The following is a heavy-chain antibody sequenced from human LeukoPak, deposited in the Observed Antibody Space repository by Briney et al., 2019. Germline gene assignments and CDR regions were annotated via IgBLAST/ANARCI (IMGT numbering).Heavy chain of an antibody. V-gene: IGHV4-59*01. CDR3: ARGGVHFDY. J-gene: IGHJ4*02. CDR2: IYYSGST. CDR1: GGSISSYY. D-gene: IGHD2-8*01. Sequence: ETLSLTCTVSGGSISSYYWSWIRQPPGKGLEWIGNIYYSGSTNYNPSLKSRVTISVDTSKNQFSLKLSSVTAADTAVYYCARGGVHFDYWGQGTLVTVSS.